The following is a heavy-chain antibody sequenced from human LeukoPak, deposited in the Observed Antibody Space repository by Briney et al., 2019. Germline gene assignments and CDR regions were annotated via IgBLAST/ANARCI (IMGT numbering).Heavy chain of an antibody. CDR3: ASGYSPWYFDY. J-gene: IGHJ4*02. Sequence: ASVKVSCKASGYTFTSYYMHWVRQAPGQGLEWMGIINPSGGSTSYAQKFQGRVTMARDTSTSTVYMELSSLRSEDTAVYYCASGYSPWYFDYWGQGTLVTVSS. CDR1: GYTFTSYY. D-gene: IGHD3-22*01. CDR2: INPSGGST. V-gene: IGHV1-46*01.